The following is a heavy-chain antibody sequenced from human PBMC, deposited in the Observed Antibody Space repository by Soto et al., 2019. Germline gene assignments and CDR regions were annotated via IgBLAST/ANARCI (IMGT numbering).Heavy chain of an antibody. J-gene: IGHJ4*02. CDR3: ARDPYRSIEVVGFDY. V-gene: IGHV3-30-3*01. D-gene: IGHD6-19*01. CDR1: GLTLSNYD. Sequence: LRVSGGSSGLTLSNYDMHRVRQNPGKGLEWVAVISYDGSNKYYADSVKGRFTISRDNSKNTLYLQMNSLRAEDTAVYYCARDPYRSIEVVGFDYSVQGTLLTVSS. CDR2: ISYDGSNK.